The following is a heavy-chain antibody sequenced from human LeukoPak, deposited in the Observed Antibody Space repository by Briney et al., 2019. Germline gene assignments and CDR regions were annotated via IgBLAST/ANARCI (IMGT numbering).Heavy chain of an antibody. CDR2: IYTTGST. CDR1: GDSISSGGYS. J-gene: IGHJ4*02. Sequence: NPSETLSLTCTVSGDSISSGGYSWNWIRQAAGKGLEWIGRIYTTGSTSYNPSFKSRVTMSVDMSKNQFSLKLSSVTAADTAVYYCARGTYYSSGYYSVRYWGQGTLVTVSS. CDR3: ARGTYYSSGYYSVRY. D-gene: IGHD3-22*01. V-gene: IGHV4-61*02.